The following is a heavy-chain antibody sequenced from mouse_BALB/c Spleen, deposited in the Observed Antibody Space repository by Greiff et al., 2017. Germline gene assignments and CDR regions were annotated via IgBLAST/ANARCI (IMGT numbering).Heavy chain of an antibody. CDR1: GFTFSSFG. CDR2: ISSGSSTI. J-gene: IGHJ4*01. Sequence: EVKLVESGGGLVQPGGSRKLSCAASGFTFSSFGMHWVRQAPEKGLEWVAYISSGSSTIYYADTVKGRFTITRDNPKNTQFLQMTSLRSEDTAMYCCASTPSMDYWGQGTSVTVTS. V-gene: IGHV5-17*02. CDR3: ASTPSMDY.